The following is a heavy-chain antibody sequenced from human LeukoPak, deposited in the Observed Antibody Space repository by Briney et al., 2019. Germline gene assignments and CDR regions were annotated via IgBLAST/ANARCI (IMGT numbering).Heavy chain of an antibody. CDR3: ARDSPGNYDILTGYYPYFDY. CDR2: INPNSGGT. CDR1: GYTFTGYY. V-gene: IGHV1-2*06. D-gene: IGHD3-9*01. Sequence: GASVKVSCKASGYTFTGYYMHWVRQAPGQGLEWMGRINPNSGGTNYALKFQGTVTMTRDTSITTAYMKLSRLRSDDTAVYYCARDSPGNYDILTGYYPYFDYWGQGTLVTVSS. J-gene: IGHJ4*02.